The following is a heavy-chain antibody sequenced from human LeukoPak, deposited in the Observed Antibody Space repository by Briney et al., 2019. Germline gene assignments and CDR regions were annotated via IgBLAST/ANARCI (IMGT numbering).Heavy chain of an antibody. V-gene: IGHV3-15*01. CDR3: TTDRVPAANFYYYYMDV. D-gene: IGHD2-2*01. CDR2: IKSKTDGGTT. Sequence: GGSLRLSCAASGFTFSNAWMSWVRQAPGKGLEWVGRIKSKTDGGTTDYAAPVKGRFAISRDGSKTTLYLQMNSLKTEDTAVYYCTTDRVPAANFYYYYMDVWGKGTTVTVSS. CDR1: GFTFSNAW. J-gene: IGHJ6*03.